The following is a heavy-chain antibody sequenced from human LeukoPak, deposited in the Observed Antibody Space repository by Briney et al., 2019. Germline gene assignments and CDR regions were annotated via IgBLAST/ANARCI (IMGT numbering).Heavy chain of an antibody. Sequence: ASVKVSCKASGYTFTGYFIHWVRQAPGQGLEWMGWINPNSGGTNYAQKFQGRVTMTRDTSISTAYMELSRLRSDDTAVYYCARVYDFWSGYYPFDYWGQGTLVTVSS. CDR3: ARVYDFWSGYYPFDY. CDR2: INPNSGGT. CDR1: GYTFTGYF. J-gene: IGHJ4*02. V-gene: IGHV1-2*02. D-gene: IGHD3-3*01.